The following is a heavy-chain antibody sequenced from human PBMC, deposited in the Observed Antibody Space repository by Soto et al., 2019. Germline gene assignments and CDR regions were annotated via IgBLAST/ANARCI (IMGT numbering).Heavy chain of an antibody. CDR3: ARDQFSERNGYFYGYGYFDY. CDR1: GFNFRYYA. J-gene: IGHJ4*02. D-gene: IGHD5-18*01. CDR2: VSGRSGST. V-gene: IGHV3-23*01. Sequence: LRLSCAASGFNFRYYAMSWVRQAPGKGLEWVSGVSGRSGSTYYADSVKGRFTISRNNPTNTLYLQLNNLRGEDTAFYYCARDQFSERNGYFYGYGYFDYWGQGIPVTVSS.